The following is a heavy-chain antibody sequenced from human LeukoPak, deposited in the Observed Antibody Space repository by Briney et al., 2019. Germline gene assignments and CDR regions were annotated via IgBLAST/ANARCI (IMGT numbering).Heavy chain of an antibody. Sequence: ASVKVSCKASGYTFTSYYMHWVRQAPRQGLEWMGIINPSGGSTSYAQKFQGRVTMTRDTSTSTVYMELSSLRSEDTAVYYCARRSGSGAFDIWGQGTMVTVSS. CDR3: ARRSGSGAFDI. CDR2: INPSGGST. D-gene: IGHD5-12*01. V-gene: IGHV1-46*01. CDR1: GYTFTSYY. J-gene: IGHJ3*02.